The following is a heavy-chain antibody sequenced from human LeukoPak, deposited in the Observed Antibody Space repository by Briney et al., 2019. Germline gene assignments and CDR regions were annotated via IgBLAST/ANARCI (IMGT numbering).Heavy chain of an antibody. J-gene: IGHJ4*02. CDR2: ISWNSGSI. Sequence: AGGSLRLSCAASGFTFDDYAMPWVRQAPGKGLEWVSGISWNSGSIGYADSVKGRFTISRDNAKNSLYLQMNSLRAEDTALYYCAKDIGSSGYYYPDYWGQGTLVTVSS. CDR3: AKDIGSSGYYYPDY. D-gene: IGHD3-22*01. V-gene: IGHV3-9*01. CDR1: GFTFDDYA.